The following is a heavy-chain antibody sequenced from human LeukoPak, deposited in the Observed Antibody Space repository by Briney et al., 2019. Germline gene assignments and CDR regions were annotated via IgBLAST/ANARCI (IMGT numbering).Heavy chain of an antibody. J-gene: IGHJ6*03. D-gene: IGHD4-17*01. V-gene: IGHV4-59*08. Sequence: PSETLSLTCTVSGGSISSYYWSWIRQPPGKGLEWIGYIYYSGSTNYNPSLKSRVTMSVDTSKNQFSLKLSSVTAADTAVYYCASALRSPGYYYYYYMDVWGKGTTVTISS. CDR1: GGSISSYY. CDR3: ASALRSPGYYYYYYMDV. CDR2: IYYSGST.